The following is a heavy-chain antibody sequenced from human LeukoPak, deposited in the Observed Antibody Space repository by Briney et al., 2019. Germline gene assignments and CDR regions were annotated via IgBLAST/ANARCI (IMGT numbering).Heavy chain of an antibody. CDR1: GFTFTSYG. D-gene: IGHD6-13*01. V-gene: IGHV1-18*01. CDR2: ISGYNGNT. Sequence: GASVKVPCKTSGFTFTSYGISWVRQAPGQGLEWVGWISGYNGNTNYAQKFRGRLTMTIDTSTTAAYMELRSLRSDDTAVYYCAKDRSSSAREDWGQGTLVTVSS. CDR3: AKDRSSSARED. J-gene: IGHJ4*02.